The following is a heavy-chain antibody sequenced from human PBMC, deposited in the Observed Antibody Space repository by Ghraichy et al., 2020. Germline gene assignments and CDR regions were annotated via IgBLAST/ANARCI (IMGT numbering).Heavy chain of an antibody. CDR1: GYSISSGYY. D-gene: IGHD2-15*01. Sequence: SQTLSLTCAVSGYSISSGYYWGWIRQPPGKGLEWIGSISHSGSTQYNPSLKTPVTISVDTSKNHFSLKLSSVTAADTAVYYCARRMGSGYDAFDFWGKGTMVTVSS. CDR2: ISHSGST. V-gene: IGHV4-38-2*01. CDR3: ARRMGSGYDAFDF. J-gene: IGHJ3*01.